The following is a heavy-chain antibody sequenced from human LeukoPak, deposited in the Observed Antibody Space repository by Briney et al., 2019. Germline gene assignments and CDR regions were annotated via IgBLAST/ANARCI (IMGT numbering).Heavy chain of an antibody. CDR3: AAHYYDSSGPLDY. V-gene: IGHV3-30-3*01. J-gene: IGHJ4*02. CDR2: ISSDGSNK. CDR1: GFTFSSFV. Sequence: PGRSLRLSCAASGFTFSSFVMHWVRQAPGKGLEWVAVISSDGSNKYYADSVKGRFTISRDNSKNTLYLQMNSLRAEDTAVYYCAAHYYDSSGPLDYWGQGTLVTVSS. D-gene: IGHD3-22*01.